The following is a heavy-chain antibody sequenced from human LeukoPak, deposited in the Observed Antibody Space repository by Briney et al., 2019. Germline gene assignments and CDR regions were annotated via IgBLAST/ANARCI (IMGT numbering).Heavy chain of an antibody. CDR1: GYTFNTYG. Sequence: ASVKVSCTASGYTFNTYGISWVRQAPGQGLEWMGWINPNSGGTNYAQKFQGRVTMTRDTSISTAYMELSRLRSDDTAVYYCARGNYDSSGYQSWGLDWFDPWGQGTLVTVSS. J-gene: IGHJ5*02. CDR3: ARGNYDSSGYQSWGLDWFDP. V-gene: IGHV1-2*02. D-gene: IGHD3-22*01. CDR2: INPNSGGT.